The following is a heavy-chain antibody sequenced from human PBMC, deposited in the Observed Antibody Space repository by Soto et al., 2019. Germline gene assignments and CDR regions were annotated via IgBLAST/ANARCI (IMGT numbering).Heavy chain of an antibody. CDR1: GGPFSSYW. CDR3: ARKGYQLPLGYYYYYMDV. J-gene: IGHJ6*03. Sequence: GGSLRLSCAASGGPFSSYWMSWVRQAPGKGLEWVANIKQDGSEKYYVDSVKGRFTISRDNAKNSLYLQMNSLRAEDTAVYYCARKGYQLPLGYYYYYMDVWGKGNTVTVSS. D-gene: IGHD2-2*01. CDR2: IKQDGSEK. V-gene: IGHV3-7*01.